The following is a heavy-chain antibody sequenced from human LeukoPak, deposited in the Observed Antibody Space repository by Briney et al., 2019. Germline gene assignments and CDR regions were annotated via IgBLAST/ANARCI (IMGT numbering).Heavy chain of an antibody. J-gene: IGHJ4*02. CDR2: IYYSGGT. D-gene: IGHD2-2*02. Sequence: SETLSLTCTVSGGSISSYYWSWIRQPPGKGLEWIGYIYYSGGTNYNPSLKSRVTISVDTSKNQFSLKLSSVTAADTAVYYCARSTEVVVPAAIPPAFDYWGQGTLVTVSS. CDR1: GGSISSYY. V-gene: IGHV4-59*01. CDR3: ARSTEVVVPAAIPPAFDY.